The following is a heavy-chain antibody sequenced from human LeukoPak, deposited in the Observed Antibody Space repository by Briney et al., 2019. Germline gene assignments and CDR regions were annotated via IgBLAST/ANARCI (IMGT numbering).Heavy chain of an antibody. Sequence: PGRSLRLSCAASGFTFDDYAMHWVRQAPGKGLEWVSGISWNSGSIGYADSVKGRFTISRDNAKNSLYLQMNSLRAEDTALYYCAKSTVEVAPNDAFDIWGQGTMVTVSS. J-gene: IGHJ3*02. CDR2: ISWNSGSI. V-gene: IGHV3-9*01. D-gene: IGHD5-24*01. CDR1: GFTFDDYA. CDR3: AKSTVEVAPNDAFDI.